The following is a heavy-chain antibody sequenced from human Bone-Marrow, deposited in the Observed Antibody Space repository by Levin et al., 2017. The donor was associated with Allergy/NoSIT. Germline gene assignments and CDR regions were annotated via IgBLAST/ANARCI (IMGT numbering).Heavy chain of an antibody. J-gene: IGHJ4*02. CDR3: ARGVAVADDLDGRGYFDY. D-gene: IGHD6-19*01. CDR1: GDRVSSNSAA. CDR2: TYYRSKWYN. V-gene: IGHV6-1*01. Sequence: RSQTLSLTCAISGDRVSSNSAAWNWIRQSPSRGLEWLGRTYYRSKWYNDYAVSVKSRITINPDTSKNQFSLQLNSVTPEDTAVYYCARGVAVADDLDGRGYFDYWGQGTLVTVSS.